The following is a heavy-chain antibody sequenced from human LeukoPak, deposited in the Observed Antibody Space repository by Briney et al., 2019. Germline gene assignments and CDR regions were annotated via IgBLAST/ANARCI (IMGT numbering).Heavy chain of an antibody. Sequence: ASVKVSCKASGYTFTGYYMHWVRQAPGQGLEWMGWINPNSGGTNYAQKLQGRVTMTRDASISTAYMELSRLRSDDTAVYYCARYLSRNNWFDPWGQGTLVTVSS. CDR3: ARYLSRNNWFDP. CDR1: GYTFTGYY. CDR2: INPNSGGT. V-gene: IGHV1-2*02. J-gene: IGHJ5*02.